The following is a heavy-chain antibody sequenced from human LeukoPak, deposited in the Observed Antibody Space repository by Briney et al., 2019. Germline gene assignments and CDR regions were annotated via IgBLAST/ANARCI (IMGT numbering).Heavy chain of an antibody. CDR2: ISSSGSTI. V-gene: IGHV3-48*03. CDR1: GFTFSNYE. CDR3: ARKLVGGTSGFDY. J-gene: IGHJ4*02. Sequence: HPGGSLRLSCAASGFTFSNYEMNWVRQAPGTGLEWVSYISSSGSTIYYADSVKGRFTISRDNAKNSLYLQMNSLRAEDTAVYYCARKLVGGTSGFDYWGQGTLVTVSS. D-gene: IGHD1-26*01.